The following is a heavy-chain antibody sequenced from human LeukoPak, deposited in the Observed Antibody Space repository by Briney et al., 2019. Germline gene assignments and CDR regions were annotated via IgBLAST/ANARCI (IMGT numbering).Heavy chain of an antibody. Sequence: PSETLSLTCTVSGGSISSYYWSWIRQPPGKGLEWIGYIYYSGSTNYNPSLKSRVTISVDTSKNQFSLKLSSVTAADTAVYYCARGPPAAMPPNYYYYYMDVWGKGTTVTVSS. CDR3: ARGPPAAMPPNYYYYYMDV. D-gene: IGHD2-2*01. CDR2: IYYSGST. J-gene: IGHJ6*03. CDR1: GGSISSYY. V-gene: IGHV4-59*01.